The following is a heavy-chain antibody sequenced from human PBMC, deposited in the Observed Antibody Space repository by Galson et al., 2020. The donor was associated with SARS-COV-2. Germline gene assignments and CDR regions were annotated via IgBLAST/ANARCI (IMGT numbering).Heavy chain of an antibody. CDR3: AKVDTAMVNNYYGMDV. Sequence: GGSLRLSCVASGFTFSSYAMSWVRQAPGKGLEWVSAISGSGGSTYYADSVKGRFTISRDNSKNTLYLQMSSLRAEDTAVYYCAKVDTAMVNNYYGMDVWGQGTTVTVSS. CDR1: GFTFSSYA. CDR2: ISGSGGST. V-gene: IGHV3-23*01. J-gene: IGHJ6*02. D-gene: IGHD5-18*01.